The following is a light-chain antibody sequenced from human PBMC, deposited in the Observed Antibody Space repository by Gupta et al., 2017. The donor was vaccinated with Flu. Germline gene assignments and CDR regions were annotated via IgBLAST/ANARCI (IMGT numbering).Light chain of an antibody. V-gene: IGLV3-1*01. Sequence: SYELTPPPSVSVSPGQTASITCSGDKLGDKYACWYQQKPGQSPVLVVYQDGKRPSGIPERFSGSNSGNTATLTISGTQAMDEADYYCQAWDSSTVVFGDGTKVTVL. CDR2: QDG. J-gene: IGLJ1*01. CDR3: QAWDSSTVV. CDR1: KLGDKY.